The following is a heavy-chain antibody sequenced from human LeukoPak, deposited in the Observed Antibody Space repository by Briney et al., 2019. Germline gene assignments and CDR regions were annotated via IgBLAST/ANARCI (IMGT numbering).Heavy chain of an antibody. CDR1: GFAFSSYG. J-gene: IGHJ4*02. CDR2: ITTRGSTM. Sequence: GGSLRLSCAASGFAFSSYGMHWVRQAPGKGLEWVSYITTRGSTMYYADSVKGRFTISRDNAKNSLYLQMNCLRVEDTAVYYCTRDVGWNTYAWACWGQGTLVTVSS. CDR3: TRDVGWNTYAWAC. V-gene: IGHV3-48*04. D-gene: IGHD1/OR15-1a*01.